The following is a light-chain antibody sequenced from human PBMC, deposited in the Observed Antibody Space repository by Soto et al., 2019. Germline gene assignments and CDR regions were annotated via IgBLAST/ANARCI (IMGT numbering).Light chain of an antibody. CDR2: GAS. Sequence: EVVLTHSPATLSLSPCQRATLSCRASQSVITYLAWYQQKPGQAPRLLIYGASYRATGIPARFSGSGSGTDFTLTISSLEPEDFAVYYCQQRSNWPKTFGQGTKVDIK. CDR3: QQRSNWPKT. V-gene: IGKV3-11*01. J-gene: IGKJ2*01. CDR1: QSVITY.